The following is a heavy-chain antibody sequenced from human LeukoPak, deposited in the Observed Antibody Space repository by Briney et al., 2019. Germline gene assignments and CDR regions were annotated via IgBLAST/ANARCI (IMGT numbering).Heavy chain of an antibody. J-gene: IGHJ4*02. CDR1: GGSLSSYY. CDR3: ARYLAESSSIWYMYFDY. D-gene: IGHD6-13*01. Sequence: PSETLSLTCTVSGGSLSSYYWSWIRQPPGKGLEWIGDIYYSGSTNYNPSLKSRVTISVDTSKNQFSLKLSSVTAADTAMHDCARYLAESSSIWYMYFDYLGQGTLVTVSS. V-gene: IGHV4-59*01. CDR2: IYYSGST.